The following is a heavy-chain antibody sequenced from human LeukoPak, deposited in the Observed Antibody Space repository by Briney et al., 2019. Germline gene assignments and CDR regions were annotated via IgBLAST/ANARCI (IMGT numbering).Heavy chain of an antibody. CDR1: GDTINDTSKY. CDR2: IYYSGST. J-gene: IGHJ3*02. V-gene: IGHV4-39*07. CDR3: ARVPSSSWSNDAFDI. Sequence: SETLSLTCTVSGDTINDTSKYWGWVRQPPGKGLEWIGTIYYSGSTNYDPSLKSRVTISVDTSKNQFSLKLSSVTAADTAVYYCARVPSSSWSNDAFDIWGQGTMVTVSS. D-gene: IGHD6-13*01.